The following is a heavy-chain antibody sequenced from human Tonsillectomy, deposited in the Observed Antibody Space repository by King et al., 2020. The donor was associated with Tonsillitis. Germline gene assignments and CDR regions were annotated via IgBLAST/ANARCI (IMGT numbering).Heavy chain of an antibody. D-gene: IGHD2-15*01. CDR2: ISGSGGYT. Sequence: VQLVESGGGLVQSGGSLRLSCAASGFTFYNYAMNWVRQAPGKGLEWVATISGSGGYTDYADSVEGRFTISRDNSKNTLCLQMSSPRAEDTAVYYCAKQIGFCSGGTCSLDYWGQGALVTVSS. CDR3: AKQIGFCSGGTCSLDY. CDR1: GFTFYNYA. J-gene: IGHJ4*02. V-gene: IGHV3-23*04.